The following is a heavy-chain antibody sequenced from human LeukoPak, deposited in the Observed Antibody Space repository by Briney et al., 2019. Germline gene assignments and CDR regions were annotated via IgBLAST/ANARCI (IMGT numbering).Heavy chain of an antibody. D-gene: IGHD2-2*03. V-gene: IGHV3-9*01. CDR2: ISWNSGSI. CDR1: GFTFDDYA. Sequence: PGGSLRLSCAASGFTFDDYAMHWVRQAPGKGLEWVSGISWNSGSIGYADSVKGRFTISRDNAKNSLYLQMNSLRAEDTAVYYCAKDVDIVVVPAASFDAFDIWGQGTMVTVSS. CDR3: AKDVDIVVVPAASFDAFDI. J-gene: IGHJ3*02.